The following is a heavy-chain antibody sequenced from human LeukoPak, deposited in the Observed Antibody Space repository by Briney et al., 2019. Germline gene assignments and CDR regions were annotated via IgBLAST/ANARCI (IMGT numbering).Heavy chain of an antibody. CDR1: GGSFRGYY. Sequence: PSETLSLTCAVYGGSFRGYYWSWIRQPPGKGLEWIGEINHSGSTNYNPSLKSRVTISVDTSKNQFSLKLSSVTAADTAVYYCARVGSSWYPYYFQHWGQGTLVTVSS. J-gene: IGHJ1*01. D-gene: IGHD6-13*01. CDR2: INHSGST. CDR3: ARVGSSWYPYYFQH. V-gene: IGHV4-34*01.